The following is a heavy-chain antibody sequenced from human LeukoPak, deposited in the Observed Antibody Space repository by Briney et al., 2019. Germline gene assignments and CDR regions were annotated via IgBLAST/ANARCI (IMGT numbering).Heavy chain of an antibody. CDR3: ARDLSMDTIFGVVIIPYYYYGMDV. J-gene: IGHJ6*02. CDR2: ISYDGSNK. CDR1: GFTFSSYA. V-gene: IGHV3-30-3*01. Sequence: PGRSLRLSCAASGFTFSSYAMHWVRQAPGKGLEWVAVISYDGSNKYYADSVKGRFTISRDNSKNTLYLQMNSLRAEDTAVYYCARDLSMDTIFGVVIIPYYYYGMDVWGQGTTVTVSS. D-gene: IGHD3-3*01.